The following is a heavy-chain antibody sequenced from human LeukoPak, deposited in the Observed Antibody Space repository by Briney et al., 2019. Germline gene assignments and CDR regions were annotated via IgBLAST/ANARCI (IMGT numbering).Heavy chain of an antibody. J-gene: IGHJ4*02. CDR1: GYTLTELS. CDR3: ATSPVGMITFGGVIEPVLDY. D-gene: IGHD3-16*02. V-gene: IGHV1-24*01. CDR2: FDPDDGET. Sequence: ASVKVSCKVSGYTLTELSMHWVRQAPGKGLEWMGGFDPDDGETIYAQKFQGRVTMTEDTSTDTAYMELSSLRSEDTAVYYCATSPVGMITFGGVIEPVLDYWGQGTLVTVSS.